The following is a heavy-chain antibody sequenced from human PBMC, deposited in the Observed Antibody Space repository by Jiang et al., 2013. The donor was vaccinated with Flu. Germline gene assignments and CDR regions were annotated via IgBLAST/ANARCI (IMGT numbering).Heavy chain of an antibody. D-gene: IGHD6-19*01. CDR2: VNYSGKT. J-gene: IGHJ4*02. CDR1: GGSISISSFY. V-gene: IGHV4-39*01. CDR3: ARLSTAVAGNLFDY. Sequence: GPGLVKPSETLSLTCTVSGGSISISSFYWVWVRQPPGKGLEWIGSVNYSGKTYYNSSLKSRVTVSVDTSKNQFSLKLNSVTAADTAVYYCARLSTAVAGNLFDYWGQGTLVTVSS.